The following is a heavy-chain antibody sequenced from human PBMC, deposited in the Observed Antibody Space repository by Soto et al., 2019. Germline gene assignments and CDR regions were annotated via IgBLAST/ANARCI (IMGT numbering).Heavy chain of an antibody. Sequence: ASVKVSCKASGYTFTSYYMHWVRQAPGQGLEWMGIINPSAGSTSFAQKFQGRVTMTRDTSTSTVYMELSSLRSEDTAVYYCARDESLTTGPPGGMDAWGQGTTVTVSS. D-gene: IGHD4-17*01. CDR1: GYTFTSYY. CDR3: ARDESLTTGPPGGMDA. CDR2: INPSAGST. J-gene: IGHJ6*02. V-gene: IGHV1-46*01.